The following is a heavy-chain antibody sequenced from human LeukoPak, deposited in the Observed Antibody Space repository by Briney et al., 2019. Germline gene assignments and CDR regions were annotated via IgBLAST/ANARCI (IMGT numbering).Heavy chain of an antibody. CDR2: IYYSGST. V-gene: IGHV4-59*01. J-gene: IGHJ4*02. D-gene: IGHD3-22*01. CDR1: GGSISSYY. CDR3: ARGPQSAYYDSSGLNY. Sequence: PSETLSLTCTVSGGSISSYYWSWIRQPPGKGLEWIGYIYYSGSTNHNPSLKSRVTISVDTSKNQFSLKLSSVTAADTAVYYCARGPQSAYYDSSGLNYWGQGTLVTVSS.